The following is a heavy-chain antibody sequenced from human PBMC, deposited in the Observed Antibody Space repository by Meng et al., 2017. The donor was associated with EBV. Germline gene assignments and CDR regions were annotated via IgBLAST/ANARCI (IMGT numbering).Heavy chain of an antibody. CDR3: ARAYSSRGVSFDP. CDR1: GYTFASYG. CDR2: ISAYNGNT. J-gene: IGHJ5*02. Sequence: QVQLLQSGXELKKXXXSVKVSCQASGYTFASYGISWVRQAPGQGLEWMVWISAYNGNTNYAQKLQGRVTMTTDTSTSTAYMELRSLRSDDTAVYYCARAYSSRGVSFDPWGQGTLVTVSS. V-gene: IGHV1-18*01. D-gene: IGHD6-13*01.